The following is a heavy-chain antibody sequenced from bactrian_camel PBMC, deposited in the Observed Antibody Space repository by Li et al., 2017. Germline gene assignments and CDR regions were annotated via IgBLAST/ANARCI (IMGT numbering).Heavy chain of an antibody. D-gene: IGHD6*01. V-gene: IGHV3S55*01. Sequence: HVQLVESGGGSVQAGESLTLSCVGSGDTYTKYTMGWIRQAPGKEREGVAAIDRDGSTSYHAQVKGRFTISQRNAGTTLSLQMNSLKPEDTAMYYCAAVPRGFGTWGTDEDNYWGQGTQVTVS. CDR1: GDTYTKYT. CDR2: IDRDGST. CDR3: AAVPRGFGTWGTDEDNY. J-gene: IGHJ4*01.